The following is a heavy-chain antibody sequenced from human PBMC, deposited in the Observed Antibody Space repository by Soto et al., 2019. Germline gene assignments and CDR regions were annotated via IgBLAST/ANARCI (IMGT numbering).Heavy chain of an antibody. CDR2: INAGNGNT. D-gene: IGHD2-15*01. J-gene: IGHJ5*02. Sequence: GASVKVSCKASGYTFAKYALHWVRQAPGQRLEWMGWINAGNGNTKYSQKFQGRVTITRDTSASTAYMELSSLRFEDTAVYYCMGGEGYCSGGSYYRWFDPWGQGTLVTVSS. CDR1: GYTFAKYA. CDR3: MGGEGYCSGGSYYRWFDP. V-gene: IGHV1-3*01.